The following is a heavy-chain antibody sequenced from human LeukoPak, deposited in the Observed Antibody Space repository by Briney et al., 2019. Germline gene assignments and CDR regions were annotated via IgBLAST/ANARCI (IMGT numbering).Heavy chain of an antibody. CDR2: IYYSGST. CDR1: GGSISSYY. V-gene: IGHV4-59*08. Sequence: PSETLSLTCTVSGGSISSYYWSWIRQPPGKGLEWIGYIYYSGSTNYNPSLKSRVTISVDTSKNQFSLKLSSVTAADTAVYYCARSIAAAGAAAYWGQGTLVTVSS. D-gene: IGHD6-13*01. CDR3: ARSIAAAGAAAY. J-gene: IGHJ4*02.